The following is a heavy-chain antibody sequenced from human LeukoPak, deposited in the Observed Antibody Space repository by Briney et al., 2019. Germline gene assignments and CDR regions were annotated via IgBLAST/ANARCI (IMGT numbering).Heavy chain of an antibody. CDR1: GGSISSSSYY. CDR3: ARHPVNRYFFDY. J-gene: IGHJ4*02. Sequence: SDTLSLTCTVSGGSISSSSYYWGWIRQPPGKGLEWIGSIYYYGSTYYNPSLQSRVTISVDTSKNQFSLKLSSVTAADTAVYYCARHPVNRYFFDYWGQGTLVTVSS. V-gene: IGHV4-39*01. CDR2: IYYYGST.